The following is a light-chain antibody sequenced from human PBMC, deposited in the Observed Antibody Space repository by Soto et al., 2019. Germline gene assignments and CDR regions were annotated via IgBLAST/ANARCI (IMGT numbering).Light chain of an antibody. CDR1: SSDVGGYNY. V-gene: IGLV2-14*01. CDR2: DVS. J-gene: IGLJ2*01. Sequence: QSALTQPASVSGSPGQSITIPCTGTSSDVGGYNYVSWYQQHPGKAPKLMIYDVSNRPSGVSNRFSGSKSGNTASLTISGLQAEDEAHYYCSSYTSSSTPVVFGGGTKLTVL. CDR3: SSYTSSSTPVV.